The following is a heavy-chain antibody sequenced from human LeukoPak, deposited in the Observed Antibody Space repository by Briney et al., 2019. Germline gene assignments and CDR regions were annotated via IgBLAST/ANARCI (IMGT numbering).Heavy chain of an antibody. CDR2: ISAYNGNT. V-gene: IGHV1-18*01. D-gene: IGHD1-20*01. CDR1: GYTFTSYG. Sequence: ASVKVSCKASGYTFTSYGISWVRQAPGQGLEWMGWISAYNGNTNYAQKLQGRVTMTTDTSTSTAYMELRSLRSDDTAVCYCAREGLTGTKAAGAFDIWGQGTMVTVSS. J-gene: IGHJ3*02. CDR3: AREGLTGTKAAGAFDI.